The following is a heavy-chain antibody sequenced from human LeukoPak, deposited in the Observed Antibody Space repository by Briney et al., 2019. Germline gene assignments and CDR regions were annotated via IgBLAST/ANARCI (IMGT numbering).Heavy chain of an antibody. CDR3: ATPSYDSSGYYYYFDY. V-gene: IGHV1-24*01. D-gene: IGHD3-22*01. J-gene: IGHJ4*02. CDR2: FDPEDGET. Sequence: AASVTVSFTVSGYTLTELSMHWVRQAPGKGLEWMGGFDPEDGETIYAQKFQGRVTMTEDTSTDTAYMELSSLRSEDTAVYYCATPSYDSSGYYYYFDYWGQGTLVTVSS. CDR1: GYTLTELS.